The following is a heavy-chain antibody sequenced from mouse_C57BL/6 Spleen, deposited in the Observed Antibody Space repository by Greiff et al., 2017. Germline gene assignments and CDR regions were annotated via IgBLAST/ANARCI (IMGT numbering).Heavy chain of an antibody. D-gene: IGHD4-1*01. Sequence: VQLKESGGGLVQPGGSMKLSCAASGFTFSDAWMDWVRQSPEKGLEWVAEIRNKANNHATYYAESVKGRFTISRDDSKSSVYLQMNSLRTEDTGIYYCTRNWDPYYYAMDYWGQGTSVTVSS. CDR1: GFTFSDAW. V-gene: IGHV6-6*01. CDR2: IRNKANNHAT. J-gene: IGHJ4*01. CDR3: TRNWDPYYYAMDY.